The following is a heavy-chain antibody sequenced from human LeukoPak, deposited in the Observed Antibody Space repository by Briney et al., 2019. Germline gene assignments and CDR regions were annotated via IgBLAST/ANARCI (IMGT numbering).Heavy chain of an antibody. CDR2: ITTSDGNT. D-gene: IGHD7-27*01. Sequence: GGSLRLSCAASGFTFSSYTMSWVRQAPGKGLEWVSTITTSDGNTYYADSVKGRFTVSRDNSKNTLFLQMNSLRAEDTAVYYSAKDGGLWVSAHWGDSWGRGTLVTVSS. CDR1: GFTFSSYT. V-gene: IGHV3-23*01. J-gene: IGHJ4*02. CDR3: AKDGGLWVSAHWGDS.